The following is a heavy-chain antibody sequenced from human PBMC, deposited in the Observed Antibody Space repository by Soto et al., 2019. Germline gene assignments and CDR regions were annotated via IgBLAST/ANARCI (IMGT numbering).Heavy chain of an antibody. CDR2: INEDSSYI. CDR3: VRDFGWYFRSGYMDV. V-gene: IGHV3-21*01. D-gene: IGHD3-3*01. Sequence: EVHLVESGGGLVKPGGSLRLSCAASGFDFSSYSMNWVRQAPGKGLEWVSAINEDSSYIYYAHSLRGRFTISRDNANESLSLQMNSLRAEDTAVYYCVRDFGWYFRSGYMDVWGDGATVTVSS. J-gene: IGHJ6*03. CDR1: GFDFSSYS.